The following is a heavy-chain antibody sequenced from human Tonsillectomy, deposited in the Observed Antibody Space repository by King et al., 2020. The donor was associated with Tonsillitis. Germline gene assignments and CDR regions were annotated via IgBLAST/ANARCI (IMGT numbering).Heavy chain of an antibody. V-gene: IGHV4-59*08. CDR2: IYYSGST. J-gene: IGHJ4*02. D-gene: IGHD4-17*01. CDR1: GGSISSYY. CDR3: ARLGRGDSGLDY. Sequence: QLQESGPGLVKPSETLSLTCTVSGGSISSYYWSWIRQPPGKGLEWIGYIYYSGSTNYNPSLKSRCTISVDTSKNQFSLKLSSVTAADTAVYYCARLGRGDSGLDYWGQGTLVTVSS.